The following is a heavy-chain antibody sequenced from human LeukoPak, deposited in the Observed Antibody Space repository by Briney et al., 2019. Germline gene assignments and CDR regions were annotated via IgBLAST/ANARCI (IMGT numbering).Heavy chain of an antibody. D-gene: IGHD1-14*01. V-gene: IGHV3-48*03. J-gene: IGHJ4*02. CDR3: ARGSGTDY. Sequence: PGGSLRLSCAASGFTISTHEMNWVRQAPGKGLEWLSYISDSGNTIYYADPVKGRFTISRDTAKNSLYLQMNSLRAEDTAIYYCARGSGTDYWGQGTLVTVSS. CDR2: ISDSGNTI. CDR1: GFTISTHE.